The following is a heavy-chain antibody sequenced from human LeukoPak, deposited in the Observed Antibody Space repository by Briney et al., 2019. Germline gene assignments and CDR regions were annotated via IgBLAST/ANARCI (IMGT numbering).Heavy chain of an antibody. CDR1: GGSISSGGYY. CDR2: IYHSGST. V-gene: IGHV4-30-2*01. D-gene: IGHD1-26*01. Sequence: PSQTLSLTCTVSGGSISSGGYYWSWIRQPPGKGLEWIGYIYHSGSTYYNPSLKSRVTISVDRSKNQFSLKLSSVTAADTAVYYCARGEWELRTFDYWGQGTLVTVSS. CDR3: ARGEWELRTFDY. J-gene: IGHJ4*02.